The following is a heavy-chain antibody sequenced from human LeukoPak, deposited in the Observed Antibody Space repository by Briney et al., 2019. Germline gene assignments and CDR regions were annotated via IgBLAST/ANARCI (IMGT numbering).Heavy chain of an antibody. J-gene: IGHJ4*02. D-gene: IGHD3-22*01. V-gene: IGHV1-2*02. Sequence: ASVKVSCKASGYTFTGYYMHWVRQAPGQGLEWMGWINPNSGGTNYAQKFQGRVTMTRDTSISTAYMELSRRRSDDTAVYYCARTSLPTYYYDSSGYFLPDYWGQGTLVTVSS. CDR3: ARTSLPTYYYDSSGYFLPDY. CDR2: INPNSGGT. CDR1: GYTFTGYY.